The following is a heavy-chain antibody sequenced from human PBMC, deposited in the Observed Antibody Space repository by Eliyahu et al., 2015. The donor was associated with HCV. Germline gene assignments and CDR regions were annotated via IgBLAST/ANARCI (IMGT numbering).Heavy chain of an antibody. CDR1: GFXFSXYA. D-gene: IGHD2-15*01. CDR3: ARCSGGSCYYYGMDV. J-gene: IGHJ6*04. V-gene: IGHV3-23*01. Sequence: EVQLLESGGGLVQPGGSLXLSXAASGFXFSXYAMSWVRQAPGKGLEWVSAISGSGGSTYYADSVKGRFTIXRDNSKNTLYLQMNSLRAEDTAVYYCARCSGGSCYYYGMDVWGKGTTVTVSS. CDR2: ISGSGGST.